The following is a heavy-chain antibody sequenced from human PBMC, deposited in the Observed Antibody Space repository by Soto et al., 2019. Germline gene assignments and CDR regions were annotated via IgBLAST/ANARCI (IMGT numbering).Heavy chain of an antibody. Sequence: SETLSLTCTVSGGSISSYYWSWIRQLPGKDLEWIAYIYYNGNTYYTPSLKSRATISLDTSRNQSFLNLNSVTAADTAVYYCARDLWGYCGADCYPLDVWGQGTTVTVSS. V-gene: IGHV4-59*06. CDR2: IYYNGNT. J-gene: IGHJ6*02. D-gene: IGHD2-21*02. CDR3: ARDLWGYCGADCYPLDV. CDR1: GGSISSYY.